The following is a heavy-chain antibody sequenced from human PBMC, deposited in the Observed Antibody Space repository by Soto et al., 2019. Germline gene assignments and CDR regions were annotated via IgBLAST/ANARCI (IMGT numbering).Heavy chain of an antibody. J-gene: IGHJ6*02. D-gene: IGHD6-13*01. Sequence: PGGSLRLSCAASGFTFSSYAMSWVRQAPGKGLEWVSAISGSGGSTYYADSVKGRFTISRDNSKNTLYLQMNSLRAEDTAVFYFAKVQGNIAAAPYPYYGMDVWGQGTTVTVSS. V-gene: IGHV3-23*01. CDR2: ISGSGGST. CDR1: GFTFSSYA. CDR3: AKVQGNIAAAPYPYYGMDV.